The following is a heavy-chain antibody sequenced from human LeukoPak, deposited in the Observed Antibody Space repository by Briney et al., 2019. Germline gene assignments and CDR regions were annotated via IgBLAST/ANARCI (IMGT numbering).Heavy chain of an antibody. CDR3: AKGDYDFWSGYYTDY. CDR1: GFTFSSYA. J-gene: IGHJ4*02. Sequence: GGSLRLSCAASGFTFSSYAMSWVCQAPGKGLEWVSAISGSGGSTYYADSVKGRFTISRDNSKNTLYLQMNSLRAEDTAVYYCAKGDYDFWSGYYTDYWGQGTLVTVSS. CDR2: ISGSGGST. D-gene: IGHD3-3*01. V-gene: IGHV3-23*01.